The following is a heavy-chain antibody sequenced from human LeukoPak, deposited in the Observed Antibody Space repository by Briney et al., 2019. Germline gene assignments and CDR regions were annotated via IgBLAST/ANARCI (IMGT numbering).Heavy chain of an antibody. D-gene: IGHD5-18*01. CDR2: IIPVLNIT. CDR1: GGTFSGSA. J-gene: IGHJ6*02. V-gene: IGHV1-69*04. Sequence: SVKVSCKTSGGTFSGSAITWVRQAPGQGLEWMGRIIPVLNITTYAQKFQGRVTITADTSTSTVYMELSSLRSEETAVYYCAKDQGLTAPPPYGLDVWGQGTTVIVTS. CDR3: AKDQGLTAPPPYGLDV.